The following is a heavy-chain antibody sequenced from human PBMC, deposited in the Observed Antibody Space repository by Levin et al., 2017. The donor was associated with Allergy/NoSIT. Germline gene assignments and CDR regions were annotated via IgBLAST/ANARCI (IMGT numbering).Heavy chain of an antibody. CDR1: GFSLSTSGMR. V-gene: IGHV2-70*04. CDR3: ARTSRYGGNWYYFDY. Sequence: ESGPTLVKPTQTLTLTCTFSGFSLSTSGMRVSWIRQPPGKALEWLAHIDWENEKFYSTSLKTRVTISKDTSKNQVVLTMTNMDPVDTATYYCARTSRYGGNWYYFDYWGQGTLVTVSS. D-gene: IGHD4-23*01. CDR2: IDWENEK. J-gene: IGHJ4*02.